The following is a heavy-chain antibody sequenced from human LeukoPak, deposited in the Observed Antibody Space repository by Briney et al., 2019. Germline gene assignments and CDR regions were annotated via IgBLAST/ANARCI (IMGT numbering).Heavy chain of an antibody. Sequence: GGSLRLSCAASGFTFSSHLMHWVRQAPGKGLVWVSRISSDGTYTNYADSVRGRFTISRDNAKRSLYLQIESLRDDDTAVYHCALSSIHKDYYFGMDVWGQGTTVTVSS. V-gene: IGHV3-74*01. CDR1: GFTFSSHL. J-gene: IGHJ6*02. CDR3: ALSSIHKDYYFGMDV. CDR2: ISSDGTYT. D-gene: IGHD2-2*01.